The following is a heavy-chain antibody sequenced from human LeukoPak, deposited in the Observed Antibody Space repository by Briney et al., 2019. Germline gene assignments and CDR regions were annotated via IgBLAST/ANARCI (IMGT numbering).Heavy chain of an antibody. CDR3: ARGRQLGLPYYFDY. CDR1: GGTFSSYA. J-gene: IGHJ4*02. D-gene: IGHD1-1*01. V-gene: IGHV1-69*13. CDR2: IIPIFGTA. Sequence: GASVKVSCKASGGTFSSYAISWVRQAPGQGLEWMGGIIPIFGTANYAQKFQGRVTITADESTSTAYMELSSLRSEDTAVYYCARGRQLGLPYYFDYWGQGTLVTVSS.